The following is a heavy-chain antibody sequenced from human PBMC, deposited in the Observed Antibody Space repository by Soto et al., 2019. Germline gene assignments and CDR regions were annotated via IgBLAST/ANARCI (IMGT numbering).Heavy chain of an antibody. CDR3: AKDISLRGWVYLVVEY. D-gene: IGHD6-13*01. J-gene: IGHJ4*02. V-gene: IGHV3-9*01. Sequence: EVQLVESGGGWVQPGRSLRLSCAASGFTFDVYAMHWVRQAPGKGLEWVSGINYNSGSVGYADSVKGRFTISIDSAKNSLHLQMNSLRAEDTAVYYCAKDISLRGWVYLVVEYWGQGTLVTVSP. CDR1: GFTFDVYA. CDR2: INYNSGSV.